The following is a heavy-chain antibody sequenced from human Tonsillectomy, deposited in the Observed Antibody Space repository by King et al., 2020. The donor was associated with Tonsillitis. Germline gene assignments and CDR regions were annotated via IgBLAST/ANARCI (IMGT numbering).Heavy chain of an antibody. Sequence: VQLVESGGGLVQPGGSLRLSCAASGFTFSSYSMNWVRQAPGKGLEWVSSIISSFSTIYYADSVKGRFTISRDNAKNSLYLQMNSLRAEDTAVYYCARYSGSYYVGFDYWGQGTLVTVSS. D-gene: IGHD1-26*01. J-gene: IGHJ4*02. V-gene: IGHV3-48*01. CDR2: IISSFSTI. CDR3: ARYSGSYYVGFDY. CDR1: GFTFSSYS.